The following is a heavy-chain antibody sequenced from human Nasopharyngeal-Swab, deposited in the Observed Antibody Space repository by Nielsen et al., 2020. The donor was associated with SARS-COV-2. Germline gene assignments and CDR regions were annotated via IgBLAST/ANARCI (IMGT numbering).Heavy chain of an antibody. CDR2: IYHSGST. CDR1: GFSFSEYY. CDR3: ARGTRISYASQLDY. V-gene: IGHV4-34*01. Sequence: ESLKISCAASGFSFSEYYMSWIRQAPGKGLQWVGEIYHSGSTNYNPSLKSRVTISVDKSKDQFSLRLSSMTAADTAVYYCARGTRISYASQLDYWGQGTLVTVSS. D-gene: IGHD2-2*01. J-gene: IGHJ4*02.